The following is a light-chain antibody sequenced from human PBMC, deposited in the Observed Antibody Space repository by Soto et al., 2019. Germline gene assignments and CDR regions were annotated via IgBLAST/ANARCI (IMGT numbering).Light chain of an antibody. CDR1: SSDIGAYAY. J-gene: IGLJ2*01. Sequence: QSALPQPASVAGSPGQSIAISCTGTSSDIGAYAYVSWYQQHPGKIPKLIVFDVNYRPSGVSSRFSGSKSGNTASLTISGLQAEDEADYYCGSYTRGNSVIFGGGTKLTVL. CDR2: DVN. CDR3: GSYTRGNSVI. V-gene: IGLV2-14*03.